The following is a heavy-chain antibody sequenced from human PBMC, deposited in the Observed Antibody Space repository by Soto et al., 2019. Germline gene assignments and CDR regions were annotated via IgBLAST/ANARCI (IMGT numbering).Heavy chain of an antibody. Sequence: PGGSLRLSCAASGFTVSSNYMSWVRQAPGKGLEWVSVIYSGGSTYYADSVKGRFTISRDNSKNTLYLHMNSLRAEDTAVYYWARDPLSIAVACRCWGQGPLVTASP. CDR3: ARDPLSIAVACRC. D-gene: IGHD6-19*01. CDR1: GFTVSSNY. CDR2: IYSGGST. V-gene: IGHV3-66*01. J-gene: IGHJ4*02.